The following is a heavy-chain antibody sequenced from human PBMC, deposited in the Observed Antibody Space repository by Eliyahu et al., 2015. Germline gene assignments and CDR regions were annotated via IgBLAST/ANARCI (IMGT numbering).Heavy chain of an antibody. Sequence: QVQLQQWGAGLLKPSETLSLTCTVYGGSFSGYXXSWIRQPPGKGLEWIGDINHGGSTNYNPFLKSRVTISVDTSKNQFSLKLSSVTAADTAVYYCARASYCSSASCYHFDYWGQGTLVTVSS. CDR3: ARASYCSSASCYHFDY. CDR2: INHGGST. J-gene: IGHJ4*02. D-gene: IGHD2-2*01. V-gene: IGHV4-34*01. CDR1: GGSFSGYX.